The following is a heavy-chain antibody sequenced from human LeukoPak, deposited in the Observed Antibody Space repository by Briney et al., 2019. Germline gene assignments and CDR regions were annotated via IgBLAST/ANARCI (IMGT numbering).Heavy chain of an antibody. V-gene: IGHV5-51*01. J-gene: IGHJ4*02. D-gene: IGHD6-13*01. CDR3: ARLQYSSSCLDY. Sequence: GASLQISCKGSGSIFTSYWIGWVRQLPGKGLEWMGIIYPGDSDTRYSPSFQGQVTISADKSISTAYLQWSSLKASDTAMYYCARLQYSSSCLDYWGQGTLVTVSS. CDR1: GSIFTSYW. CDR2: IYPGDSDT.